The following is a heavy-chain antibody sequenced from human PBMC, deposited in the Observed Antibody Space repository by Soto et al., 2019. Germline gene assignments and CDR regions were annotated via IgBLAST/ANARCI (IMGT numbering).Heavy chain of an antibody. Sequence: SVKVSCKASGDTFNFYTINWMRQAPGLGLEWMGRFNPILSMSNSALRFQGRVTLTADKSTSTAYMVLSSLRSDDTAVYYCATSFGSGYRAFDYWGQGVLVTVSS. V-gene: IGHV1-69*02. CDR1: GDTFNFYT. D-gene: IGHD3-10*01. CDR3: ATSFGSGYRAFDY. J-gene: IGHJ4*02. CDR2: FNPILSMS.